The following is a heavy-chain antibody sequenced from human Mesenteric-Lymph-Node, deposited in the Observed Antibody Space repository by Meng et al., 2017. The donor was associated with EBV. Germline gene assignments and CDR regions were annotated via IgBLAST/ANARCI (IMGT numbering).Heavy chain of an antibody. CDR2: IYYSGST. CDR3: ARPDSSSWIHFDY. J-gene: IGHJ4*02. D-gene: IGHD6-13*01. CDR1: GGSISSSSYY. Sequence: QVQLQESGPGLGKPSETLSLTCTVSGGSISSSSYYWGWIRQPPGKGLEWIGSIYYSGSTYYNPSLKSRVTISVGTSKNQFSLKLSSVTAADTAVYYCARPDSSSWIHFDYWGQGTLVTVSS. V-gene: IGHV4-39*01.